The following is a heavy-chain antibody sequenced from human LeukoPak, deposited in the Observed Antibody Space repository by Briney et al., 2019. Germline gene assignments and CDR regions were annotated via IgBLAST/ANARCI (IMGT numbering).Heavy chain of an antibody. J-gene: IGHJ6*02. Sequence: GASVKVSCKASGYTFTSYAMNWVRQAPGQGLEWMGWINTNTGNPTYAQGFTGRFVFSLDTSVSTAYLQISSLKAEDTAVYYCARDSVAGQGSFYYYYGMDVWGQGTTVTVSS. V-gene: IGHV7-4-1*02. CDR1: GYTFTSYA. CDR3: ARDSVAGQGSFYYYYGMDV. D-gene: IGHD6-19*01. CDR2: INTNTGNP.